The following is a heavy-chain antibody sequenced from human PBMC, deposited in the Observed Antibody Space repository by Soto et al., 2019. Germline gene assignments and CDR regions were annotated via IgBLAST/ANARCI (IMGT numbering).Heavy chain of an antibody. CDR2: IYSGGGK. J-gene: IGHJ4*02. CDR1: GFTVTAHY. V-gene: IGHV3-53*05. D-gene: IGHD3-10*01. CDR3: ARVLLASGIYHNTFDY. Sequence: GGSLRLSCAASGFTVTAHYVAWVRQAPGRGLEWVSLIYSGGGKYYADSVKGRFTISRDTSEKTFYLQMNSLRSEDTAVYYCARVLLASGIYHNTFDYWGQGTLVTVSS.